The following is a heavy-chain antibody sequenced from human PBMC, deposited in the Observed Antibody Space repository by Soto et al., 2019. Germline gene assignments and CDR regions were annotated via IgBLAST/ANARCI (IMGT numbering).Heavy chain of an antibody. CDR1: GGSVSNSSHY. D-gene: IGHD3-3*01. CDR2: VYYTGST. CDR3: ARGDGFWSGYSYLNY. V-gene: IGHV4-61*01. J-gene: IGHJ4*02. Sequence: SETLSLTCTVSGGSVSNSSHYWTWIRQPSGKGLEWIGYVYYTGSTNYNPSLHSRVTISVDTSKNQFSLTLSSVTAADTAVYYCARGDGFWSGYSYLNYWGQGTPVTVSS.